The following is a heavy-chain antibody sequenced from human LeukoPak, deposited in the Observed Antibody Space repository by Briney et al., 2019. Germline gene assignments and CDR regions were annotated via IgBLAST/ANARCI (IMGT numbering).Heavy chain of an antibody. CDR3: ARDERRWKYQLRGPIWFDP. D-gene: IGHD2-2*01. CDR2: INHSGST. J-gene: IGHJ5*02. CDR1: GGSFSGYY. Sequence: PSETLSLTCAVYGGSFSGYYWSWIRQPPGKGLEWIGEINHSGSTNYNPSLKSRVTISVDTSKNQFSLKLSSVTAADTAVYYCARDERRWKYQLRGPIWFDPWGQGTLVTVSS. V-gene: IGHV4-34*01.